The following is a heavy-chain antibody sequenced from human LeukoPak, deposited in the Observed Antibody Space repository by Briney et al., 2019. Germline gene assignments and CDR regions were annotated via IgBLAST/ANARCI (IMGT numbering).Heavy chain of an antibody. CDR2: IYHSGST. J-gene: IGHJ5*02. CDR3: AIGRAAAGIHWFDP. CDR1: GYSISSGYY. D-gene: IGHD6-13*01. V-gene: IGHV4-38-2*02. Sequence: SEILPLTCTVSGYSISSGYYWGWIRQPPGKGLEWIGSIYHSGSTYYNPSLKSRVTISVDTSKNQFSLKLSSVTAADTAVYYCAIGRAAAGIHWFDPWGQGTLVTVSS.